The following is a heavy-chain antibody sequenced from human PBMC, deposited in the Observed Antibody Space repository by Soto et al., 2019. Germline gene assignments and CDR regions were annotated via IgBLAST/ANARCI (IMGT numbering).Heavy chain of an antibody. CDR1: GFTFSSYG. D-gene: IGHD5-18*01. Sequence: QVQLVESGGGVDQPGRSLRLSCAASGFTFSSYGMHWVRQATGRGLEWVEGIWYDGSNKYYADSVKGRFTISRDNSKNTRYLQMTGLRAQDTAVYYCARQGYSYAQDYGCQENLVTVSS. J-gene: IGHJ4*02. CDR3: ARQGYSYAQDY. CDR2: IWYDGSNK. V-gene: IGHV3-33*01.